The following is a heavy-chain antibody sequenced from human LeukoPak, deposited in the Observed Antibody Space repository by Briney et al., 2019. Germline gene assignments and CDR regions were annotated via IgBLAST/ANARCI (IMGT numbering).Heavy chain of an antibody. Sequence: GGSLRLSCAVSGLTFNNYAMSWVRQAPGEGLEWVSSITSSSAYIYYADSVQGRFSISRDDAKNSLYLQMNSLRAEDTARYYCARDNGDVVAPLLDVWGKGTTVTISS. CDR2: ITSSSAYI. J-gene: IGHJ6*04. CDR1: GLTFNNYA. CDR3: ARDNGDVVAPLLDV. V-gene: IGHV3-21*01. D-gene: IGHD2-21*01.